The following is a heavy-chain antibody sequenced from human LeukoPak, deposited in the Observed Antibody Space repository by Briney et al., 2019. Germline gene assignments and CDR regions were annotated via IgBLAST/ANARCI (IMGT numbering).Heavy chain of an antibody. V-gene: IGHV1-18*01. J-gene: IGHJ5*02. CDR1: GYTFTSYG. D-gene: IGHD3-10*01. CDR3: ATASRREVRGVIYWFDP. Sequence: ASVKVSCKASGYTFTSYGISWVRQAPGQGLEWMGWISAYNGNTNYAQKFQGRVTMTEDTSTDTAYMELSSLRSEDTAVYYCATASRREVRGVIYWFDPWGQGTLVTVSS. CDR2: ISAYNGNT.